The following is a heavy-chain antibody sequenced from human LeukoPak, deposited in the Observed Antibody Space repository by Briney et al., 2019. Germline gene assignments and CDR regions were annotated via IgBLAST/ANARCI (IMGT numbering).Heavy chain of an antibody. CDR3: ARDPYSGNYGNYYYYYMDV. CDR1: GFTFNNYN. D-gene: IGHD1-26*01. J-gene: IGHJ6*03. CDR2: ITSSGTYI. V-gene: IGHV3-21*01. Sequence: GGSLRLSCAASGFTFNNYNMNWVRQAPGKALEWVSSITSSGTYIFYADSVKGRFTISRDNAKNSLYLQMNSLGPEDTAVYYCARDPYSGNYGNYYYYYMDVWGKGTTVTIS.